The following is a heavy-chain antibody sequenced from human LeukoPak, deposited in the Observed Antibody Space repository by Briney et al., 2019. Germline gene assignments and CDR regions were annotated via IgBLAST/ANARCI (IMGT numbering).Heavy chain of an antibody. D-gene: IGHD2-2*01. J-gene: IGHJ6*03. CDR1: GFTFRSFA. Sequence: GGSLRLSCQASGFTFRSFAMSWVRPAPGKGLAGLSGISASGRYIYQADSVKGRFTISRDNSKNTLYIEINSLRVEDTAVYYCARDGPRGDYQFYFYMDVWGKGTTVTVSS. CDR3: ARDGPRGDYQFYFYMDV. V-gene: IGHV3-23*01. CDR2: ISASGRYI.